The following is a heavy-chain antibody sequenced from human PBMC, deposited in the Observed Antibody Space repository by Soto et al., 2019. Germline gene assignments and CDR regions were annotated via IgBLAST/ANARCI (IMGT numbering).Heavy chain of an antibody. CDR1: GGSISSYY. Sequence: SETLSLTCTVSGGSISSYYWSWIRQPPGKGLEWIGYTYYSGSTNYNPSLKSRVTISVDTSKNQFSLKLSSVTAADTAVYYCARAYSGYAHGNYYCYMDVWGKGTTVTVSS. J-gene: IGHJ6*03. V-gene: IGHV4-59*01. CDR3: ARAYSGYAHGNYYCYMDV. D-gene: IGHD5-12*01. CDR2: TYYSGST.